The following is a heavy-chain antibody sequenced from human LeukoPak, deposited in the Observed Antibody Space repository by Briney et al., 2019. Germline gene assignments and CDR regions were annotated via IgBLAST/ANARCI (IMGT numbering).Heavy chain of an antibody. D-gene: IGHD3-22*01. CDR1: GGSISNYY. CDR3: ARNYYDSSGYSHYFDY. J-gene: IGHJ4*02. V-gene: IGHV4-59*01. Sequence: PSETLSLTCTVSGGSISNYYWSWIRQPPGKGLEWIGYIYYSGSTNYNPSLKSRVTISVDTSKNQFSLKLSSVTAADTAVYYCARNYYDSSGYSHYFDYWGQGTLVTVSS. CDR2: IYYSGST.